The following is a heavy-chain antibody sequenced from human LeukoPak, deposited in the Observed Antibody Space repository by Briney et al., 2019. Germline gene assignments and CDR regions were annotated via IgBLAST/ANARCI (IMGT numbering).Heavy chain of an antibody. CDR3: AKGSGSSCYSPCDY. CDR1: VLTFGNYP. CDR2: ICASDGNT. J-gene: IGHJ4*02. V-gene: IGHV3-23*01. D-gene: IGHD2-15*01. Sequence: GGSLRLSCAASVLTFGNYPMSWVRHAPGKGLEWVSVICASDGNTYYADAVKGRFTISRDNSKDTLYLQMDSLRAEDTAVYYCAKGSGSSCYSPCDYWGQGILVTVSS.